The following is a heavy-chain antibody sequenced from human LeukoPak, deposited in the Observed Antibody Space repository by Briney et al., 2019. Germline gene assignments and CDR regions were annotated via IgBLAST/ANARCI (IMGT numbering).Heavy chain of an antibody. V-gene: IGHV1-2*02. CDR3: ARVEWGAPKRTYYYDSSGYYAHVAFDI. Sequence: ASVKVSCKASGYTFTGYYMHWVRQAPGQGLEWMGWINPNSGGTNYAQKLQGRVTMTTDTSTSTAYMELRSLRSDDTAVYYCARVEWGAPKRTYYYDSSGYYAHVAFDIWGQGTMVTVSS. CDR2: INPNSGGT. D-gene: IGHD3-22*01. CDR1: GYTFTGYY. J-gene: IGHJ3*02.